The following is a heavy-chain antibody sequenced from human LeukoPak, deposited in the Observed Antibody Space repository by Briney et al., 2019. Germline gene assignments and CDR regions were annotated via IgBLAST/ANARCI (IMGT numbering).Heavy chain of an antibody. CDR1: GGSVSSRPYC. CDR2: FFYSGST. V-gene: IGHV4-39*07. D-gene: IGHD6-6*01. Sequence: SETLSLTCTVSGGSVSSRPYCWGWIRQPPGKGLEWLGSFFYSGSTNYKPSLKSRVTISVDTSKNQFSLKLSSVTAADTAVYYCARRSARGTYYYYYMDVWGKGTTVTVSS. J-gene: IGHJ6*03. CDR3: ARRSARGTYYYYYMDV.